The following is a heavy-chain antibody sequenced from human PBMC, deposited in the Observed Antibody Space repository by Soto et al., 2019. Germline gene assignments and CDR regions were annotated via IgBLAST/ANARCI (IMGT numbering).Heavy chain of an antibody. Sequence: QVHLLQSGAEVKKPGSSVKVSCKASGDTFSTYTLSWVRQAPGQGLEWMGRILPILTIPDYAQKFQGRVTFTADMSTNTAYMELSGLRSDDTAVYYCARDGASLRTLYHYFGMDVWGQGTTVTVSS. V-gene: IGHV1-69*08. CDR3: ARDGASLRTLYHYFGMDV. D-gene: IGHD3-3*01. J-gene: IGHJ6*02. CDR2: ILPILTIP. CDR1: GDTFSTYT.